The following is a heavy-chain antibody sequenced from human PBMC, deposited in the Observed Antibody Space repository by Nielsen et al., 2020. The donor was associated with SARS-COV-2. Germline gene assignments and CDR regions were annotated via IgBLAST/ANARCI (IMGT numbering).Heavy chain of an antibody. V-gene: IGHV3-21*04. CDR1: GFTFSSYS. Sequence: GGSLRLSCAASGFTFSSYSMNWVRQAPGKGLEWVSSISSSSSYIYYADSVKGRFTISRDNAQNSLYLQMDALRVEDTAVYYCAKDPYDSNYGAFDIWGQGTLVTVSS. CDR2: ISSSSSYI. CDR3: AKDPYDSNYGAFDI. D-gene: IGHD3-22*01. J-gene: IGHJ3*02.